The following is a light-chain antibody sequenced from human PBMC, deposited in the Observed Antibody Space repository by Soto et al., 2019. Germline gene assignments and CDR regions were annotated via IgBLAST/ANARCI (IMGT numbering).Light chain of an antibody. Sequence: EIVLTQSPATLSLSPGERATLSCRASQSVRSNLAWYQHKPGQAPRLLIYDGSTRALGIPARFSGSESGTEFTLTIRSLQSEDFAVYFCKQYDDWPITFGQGTRLEIK. CDR1: QSVRSN. CDR3: KQYDDWPIT. V-gene: IGKV3-15*01. CDR2: DGS. J-gene: IGKJ5*01.